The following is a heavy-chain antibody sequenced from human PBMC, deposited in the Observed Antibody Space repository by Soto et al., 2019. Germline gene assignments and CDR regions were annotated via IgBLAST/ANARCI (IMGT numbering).Heavy chain of an antibody. V-gene: IGHV5-10-1*01. CDR3: ARYIGELEGFDP. CDR1: GYSYTSYW. D-gene: IGHD1-7*01. Sequence: GQSLKISCKGSGYSYTSYWLSRVRQMPGKGLEWMGRIDPSDSYPNYSPSFQGHVTISGDKSMSTAYLQWSSRKASDTAMYYCARYIGELEGFDPWGQGTLVTVSS. J-gene: IGHJ5*02. CDR2: IDPSDSYP.